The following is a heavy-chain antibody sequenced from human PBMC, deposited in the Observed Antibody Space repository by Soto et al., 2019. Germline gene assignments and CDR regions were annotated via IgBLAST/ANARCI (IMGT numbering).Heavy chain of an antibody. CDR1: GFTFSSYG. CDR2: IWFDGTNY. CDR3: ARDHHLDYYYGMDV. V-gene: IGHV3-33*01. J-gene: IGHJ6*02. Sequence: GVSLRLSCAASGFTFSSYGMHWVRQAPGEGLEWVALIWFDGTNYRQADSVKGRFTISRDNSKNTLYLQMNSLRAEDTAVYYCARDHHLDYYYGMDVWGQGTTVTVSS.